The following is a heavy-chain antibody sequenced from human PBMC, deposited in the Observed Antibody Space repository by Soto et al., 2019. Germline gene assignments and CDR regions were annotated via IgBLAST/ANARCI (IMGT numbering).Heavy chain of an antibody. J-gene: IGHJ6*02. CDR3: ARDQDPYGMDV. CDR2: ISYDGSNK. V-gene: IGHV3-30-3*01. CDR1: GFTFSSYA. Sequence: LRLSCAASGFTFSSYAMHWVRQAPGKGLEWVAVISYDGSNKYYADSVKGRFTISRDSSKNTLYLQMNSLRAEDTAVYYCARDQDPYGMDVWGQGTTVTVSS.